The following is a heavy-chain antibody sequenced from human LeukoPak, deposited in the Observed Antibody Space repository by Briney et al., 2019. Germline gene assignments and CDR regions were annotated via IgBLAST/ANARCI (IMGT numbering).Heavy chain of an antibody. CDR2: TYYGSKWYN. Sequence: SQTLSLTCALSGDSVSINSAAWNWVRQSPSRGLEWLGRTYYGSKWYNDYAVSVKSRITINPDTSKNQFSLQLNSVTPEDTAVYYCARVPLLGYYYYMDVWGKGTTVTVSS. V-gene: IGHV6-1*01. D-gene: IGHD7-27*01. CDR1: GDSVSINSAA. J-gene: IGHJ6*03. CDR3: ARVPLLGYYYYMDV.